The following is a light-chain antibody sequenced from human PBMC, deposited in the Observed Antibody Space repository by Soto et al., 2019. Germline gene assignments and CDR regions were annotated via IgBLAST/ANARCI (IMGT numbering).Light chain of an antibody. V-gene: IGKV3-20*01. CDR1: QSVSSSY. Sequence: IVLTHSPGTLSLSPWERATLSFSASQSVSSSYLAWYQQKPGQAPRLLIYGASSRATGIPDRFSGSGSGTDFTLTISSLQSEDFAVYYCQQYQSWPLTFGGGTKVDIK. CDR3: QQYQSWPLT. J-gene: IGKJ4*01. CDR2: GAS.